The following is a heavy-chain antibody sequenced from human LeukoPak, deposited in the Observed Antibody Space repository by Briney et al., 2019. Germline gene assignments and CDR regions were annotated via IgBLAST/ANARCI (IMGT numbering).Heavy chain of an antibody. Sequence: GGSLRLSCSASGLTLSGYWMHWVRQIPGKGLVWVSRIDSDGSGTSYADSVKGRFTISRDDVKNMLYLQMNSLRAEDTAVYYCVRDSRYCPDVWGQGTTVTVSS. CDR3: VRDSRYCPDV. CDR1: GLTLSGYW. V-gene: IGHV3-74*01. J-gene: IGHJ6*02. CDR2: IDSDGSGT. D-gene: IGHD2-8*02.